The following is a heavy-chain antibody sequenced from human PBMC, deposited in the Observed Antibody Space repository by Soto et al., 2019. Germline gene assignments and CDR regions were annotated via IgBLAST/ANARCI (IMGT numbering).Heavy chain of an antibody. D-gene: IGHD2-2*01. CDR2: ISSSSSYI. J-gene: IGHJ3*02. CDR3: ARSLGYCSSTSCSHAFDI. V-gene: IGHV3-21*01. Sequence: EVQLVESGGGLVKPGGSLRLSCAASGFTFSSYSMNWVRQAPGKGLEWVSSISSSSSYIYYADSVKGRFTISRDNAKNSXXLQINSLRAEDTAVYYCARSLGYCSSTSCSHAFDIWGQGTMVTVSS. CDR1: GFTFSSYS.